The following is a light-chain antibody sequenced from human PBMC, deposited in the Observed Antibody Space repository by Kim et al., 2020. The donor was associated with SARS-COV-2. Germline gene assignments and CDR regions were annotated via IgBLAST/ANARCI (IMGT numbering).Light chain of an antibody. CDR1: SSNIGSNY. CDR3: AAWDDSLSGQV. J-gene: IGLJ3*02. V-gene: IGLV1-47*01. Sequence: QSVLTQPPSASGTPEQRVTISCSGSSSNIGSNYVYWYQQLPGTAPKLLIYRNNQRPSGVPDRFSGSKSGTSASLAISGLRSEDEADYYCAAWDDSLSGQVFGGGTQLTVL. CDR2: RNN.